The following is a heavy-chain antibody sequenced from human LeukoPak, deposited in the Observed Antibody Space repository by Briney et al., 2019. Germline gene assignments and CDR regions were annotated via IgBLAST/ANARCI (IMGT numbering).Heavy chain of an antibody. V-gene: IGHV3-7*01. CDR1: AFTFSNYW. CDR2: INQDGSGK. Sequence: GGSLRLSCAASAFTFSNYWMNWVRQAPGKGLEWVANINQDGSGKYYVDSVRGRFTMSRDNAKNLLFLQMNGLRVEDTAVYYCARDTLNGPFVISLDYWGQGALVTVSS. CDR3: ARDTLNGPFVISLDY. D-gene: IGHD3-9*01. J-gene: IGHJ4*02.